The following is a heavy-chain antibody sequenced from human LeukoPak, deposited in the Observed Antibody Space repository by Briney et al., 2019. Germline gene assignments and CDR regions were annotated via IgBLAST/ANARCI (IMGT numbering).Heavy chain of an antibody. CDR3: ARGPTERITMVRGVILRRGWFDP. V-gene: IGHV4-34*01. D-gene: IGHD3-10*01. Sequence: PSETLSLTCAVYGGSFSGYYWSWIRQPPGKGLEWIGEINHSGSTNYNPSLKSRVTISVDTSKNQFSLKLSSVTAADTAVYYCARGPTERITMVRGVILRRGWFDPWGQGTLVTVSS. CDR2: INHSGST. CDR1: GGSFSGYY. J-gene: IGHJ5*02.